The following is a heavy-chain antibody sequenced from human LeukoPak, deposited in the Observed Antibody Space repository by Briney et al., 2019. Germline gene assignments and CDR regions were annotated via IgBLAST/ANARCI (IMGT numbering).Heavy chain of an antibody. J-gene: IGHJ4*02. CDR3: ARDQEAVAGTRWGTEGFDY. CDR1: GFTFSSYE. V-gene: IGHV3-48*03. Sequence: GGSLRLSCAASGFTFSSYEMNWVRQAPGKGLEWVSYISSSGSTIYYADSVKGRFTISRDNAKNSLYLQMNSLRAEDTAVYYCARDQEAVAGTRWGTEGFDYWGQGTLVTVSS. CDR2: ISSSGSTI. D-gene: IGHD6-19*01.